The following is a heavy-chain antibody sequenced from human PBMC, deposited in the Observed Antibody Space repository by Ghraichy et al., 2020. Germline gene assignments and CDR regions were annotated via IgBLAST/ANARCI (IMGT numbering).Heavy chain of an antibody. CDR2: ISSSSSTI. CDR1: GFTFSSYS. Sequence: GGSLRLSCAASGFTFSSYSMNWVRQAPGKGLEWVSYISSSSSTIYYADSVKGRFTISRDNAKNSLYLQMNSLRDEDTAVYYCARDGVTYYYYYGMDVWGQGTTVTVSS. CDR3: ARDGVTYYYYYGMDV. J-gene: IGHJ6*02. D-gene: IGHD4-23*01. V-gene: IGHV3-48*02.